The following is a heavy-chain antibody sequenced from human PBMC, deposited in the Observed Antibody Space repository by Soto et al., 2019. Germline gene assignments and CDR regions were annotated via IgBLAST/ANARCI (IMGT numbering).Heavy chain of an antibody. CDR2: IIPIFGTA. Sequence: QVPLVQSGAEVKKPGSSVKVSCKASGGTFSSYAISRVRQAPGQGLEWMGGIIPIFGTANYAQKFQGGVTITADESTSTAYMELSSLRSEDTAVYYCARVHGAGIYFDYGGQVTLVTVSA. V-gene: IGHV1-69*01. J-gene: IGHJ4*02. D-gene: IGHD6-19*01. CDR1: GGTFSSYA. CDR3: ARVHGAGIYFDY.